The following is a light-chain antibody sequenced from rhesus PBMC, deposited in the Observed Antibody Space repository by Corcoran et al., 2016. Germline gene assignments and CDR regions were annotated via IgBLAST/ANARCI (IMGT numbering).Light chain of an antibody. CDR2: AAS. CDR3: QHSYGTPLT. CDR1: ENVNNY. Sequence: DIQMTQSPSSLSASVGDRVTITCRASENVNNYLHLYKQKPGKAPKLLIYAASTLQRGVPSRFSGSGSGTYYTFTISIRPPEDFASYDCQHSYGTPLTFGGGTKVEIK. J-gene: IGKJ4*01. V-gene: IGKV1-74*01.